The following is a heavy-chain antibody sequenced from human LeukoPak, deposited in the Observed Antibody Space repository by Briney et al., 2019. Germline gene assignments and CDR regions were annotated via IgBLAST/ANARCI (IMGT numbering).Heavy chain of an antibody. D-gene: IGHD2-15*01. CDR3: ATDKQLLVPTNHPPTSGMDV. CDR1: GYTLTELS. CDR2: FDPEDGET. Sequence: GASVKVSCKVSGYTLTELSMHWVRQAPGKGLEWMGGFDPEDGETIYAQKFQGRVTMTEDTSTDTAYMELSSLRSEDTAVCYCATDKQLLVPTNHPPTSGMDVWGKGTTVTVSS. V-gene: IGHV1-24*01. J-gene: IGHJ6*04.